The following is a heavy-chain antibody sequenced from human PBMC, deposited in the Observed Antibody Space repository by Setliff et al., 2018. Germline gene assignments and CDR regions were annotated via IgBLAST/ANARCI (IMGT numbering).Heavy chain of an antibody. CDR2: IRSKAYGGTT. CDR3: TTGSVCVGDCYSGRLNY. D-gene: IGHD2-21*02. CDR1: GFTFGDSA. V-gene: IGHV3-49*04. J-gene: IGHJ4*02. Sequence: PGGSLRLSCTASGFTFGDSAMNWVRQAPGKGLEWVGFIRSKAYGGTTEYAASVKGRFTISRDDSKSIAYLQMNSLKTEDTAVYYCTTGSVCVGDCYSGRLNYWGQGTLVTVSS.